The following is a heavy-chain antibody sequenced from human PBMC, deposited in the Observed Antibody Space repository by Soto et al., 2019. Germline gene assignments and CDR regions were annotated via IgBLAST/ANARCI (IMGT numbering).Heavy chain of an antibody. D-gene: IGHD4-17*01. CDR1: GYKFTTCW. CDR3: VATYGDYLDY. CDR2: IYPDDSDS. Sequence: LKISCKGSGYKFTTCWIGWVRQMPGKGLEWMAIIYPDDSDSRYSPSFQGQATISADKSISTAYLQWSSLKASDTAIYYCVATYGDYLDYWGQGTLVTVSS. J-gene: IGHJ4*02. V-gene: IGHV5-51*01.